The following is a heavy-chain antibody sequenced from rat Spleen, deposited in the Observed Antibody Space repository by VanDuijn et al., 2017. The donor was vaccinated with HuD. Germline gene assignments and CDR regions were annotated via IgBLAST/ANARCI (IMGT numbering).Heavy chain of an antibody. CDR2: IRFDGSST. CDR3: ARLGIASIGNWFGY. D-gene: IGHD1-2*01. Sequence: EVQLVESGGDLVQPGRSLKLSCVASGVTFSNDGMAWVRQAPTKGLEWVATIRFDGSSTFYRDSVKGRFTISRDNAKNFLFLQMDSLRSEDTATYYCARLGIASIGNWFGYWGQGTLVTVSS. CDR1: GVTFSNDG. J-gene: IGHJ3*01. V-gene: IGHV5-29*01.